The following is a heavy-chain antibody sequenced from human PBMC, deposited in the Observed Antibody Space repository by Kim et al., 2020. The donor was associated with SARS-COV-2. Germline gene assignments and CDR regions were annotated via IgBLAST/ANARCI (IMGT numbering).Heavy chain of an antibody. D-gene: IGHD6-19*01. J-gene: IGHJ2*01. CDR2: ISYDGSNK. Sequence: GGSLRLSCAASGFTFSSYGMHLVRQAPGKGLEWVAVISYDGSNKYYADSVKGRFTISRDNSKNTLYLQMNSLRAEDTAVYYCARDRGAVAGTWNWYFDLWGRGTLVTVSS. V-gene: IGHV3-33*05. CDR1: GFTFSSYG. CDR3: ARDRGAVAGTWNWYFDL.